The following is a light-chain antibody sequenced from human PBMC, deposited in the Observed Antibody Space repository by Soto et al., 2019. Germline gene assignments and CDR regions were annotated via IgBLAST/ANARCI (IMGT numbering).Light chain of an antibody. CDR2: WAS. CDR3: QQYSRTPT. V-gene: IGKV4-1*01. CDR1: QTVLYSSNNKNY. J-gene: IGKJ2*01. Sequence: DIVMTQSPDSLALSLGERATINCKSSQTVLYSSNNKNYLAWYQQKPGQPSKLLIYWASTRESGVPDRFSGSGSGTDFTLTISSLQAEYVAVYYCQQYSRTPTFGQGTKLDIK.